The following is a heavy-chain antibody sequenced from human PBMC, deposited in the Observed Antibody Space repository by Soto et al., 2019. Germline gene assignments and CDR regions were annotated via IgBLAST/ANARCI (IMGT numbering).Heavy chain of an antibody. CDR2: VTGSGST. J-gene: IGHJ5*02. CDR3: AKGLRTTAATGCWFDP. D-gene: IGHD4-17*01. Sequence: EVQVLESGGGLVQPGGSLRLSCIASGLTLSNYAMTWVRQAPGRRQEWVSTVTGSGSTYYAVSVKGRFTIFRDNSTKILDMQKNSLRAQDTAIYYCAKGLRTTAATGCWFDPWGQGSQVTVSS. CDR1: GLTLSNYA. V-gene: IGHV3-23*01.